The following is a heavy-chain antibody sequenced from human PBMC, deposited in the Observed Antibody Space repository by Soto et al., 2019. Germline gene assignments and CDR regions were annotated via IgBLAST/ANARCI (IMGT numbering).Heavy chain of an antibody. CDR2: IYHSGST. CDR3: ARAREGVVTMGWFDP. Sequence: PSETPSLTCAVYGGSFSGYYWTWIRQPPGTGLEWIGEIYHSGSTNYNPSLKSRVTISVDKSKNQFSLKLSSVTAADTAVYYCARAREGVVTMGWFDPWGQGTLVTVSS. J-gene: IGHJ5*02. V-gene: IGHV4-34*01. D-gene: IGHD3-3*01. CDR1: GGSFSGYY.